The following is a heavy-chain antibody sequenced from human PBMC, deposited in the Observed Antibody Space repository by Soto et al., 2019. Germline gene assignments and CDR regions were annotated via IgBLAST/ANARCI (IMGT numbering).Heavy chain of an antibody. Sequence: EVQLVESGGGLVQPGGSLRLSCAASGFSFSTYWMHWVRQAPGKGLVWVSRINTDATRTTYADSVKGRFTISRDNAKNTLYLQMNSLRVEDTAVYYCARDLGSSSTWFDPWGQGTLVTVSS. CDR2: INTDATRT. V-gene: IGHV3-74*01. CDR3: ARDLGSSSTWFDP. CDR1: GFSFSTYW. J-gene: IGHJ5*02. D-gene: IGHD6-13*01.